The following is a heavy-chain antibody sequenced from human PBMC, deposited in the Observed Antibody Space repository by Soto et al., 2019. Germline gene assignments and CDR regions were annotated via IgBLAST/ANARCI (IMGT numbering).Heavy chain of an antibody. V-gene: IGHV1-2*02. D-gene: IGHD2-8*02. CDR3: AREISGGGTLNWFDP. Sequence: ASVKVSCKASGYNFSDYYIHWVRQAPGQGLEWLGWVSPKSGGTNYAQKFKGRVTMTRDTSSNTVYMDLSGLKSDDTAVFYCAREISGGGTLNWFDPWGQGTLVTVS. CDR2: VSPKSGGT. CDR1: GYNFSDYY. J-gene: IGHJ5*02.